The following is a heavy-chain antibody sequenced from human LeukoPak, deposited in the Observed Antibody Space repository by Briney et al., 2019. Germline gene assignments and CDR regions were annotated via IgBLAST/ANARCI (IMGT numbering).Heavy chain of an antibody. CDR3: AKDGRRDGDSIDY. CDR2: IRYDGSKK. V-gene: IGHV3-30*02. J-gene: IGHJ4*02. D-gene: IGHD4-17*01. Sequence: GGSLRLSWAASGFTFSSYGMHWVRQAAGKGLEWVAFIRYDGSKKYSADSVKGRFTISRDNSKNTLYLQMNSLRAEDTAVYYCAKDGRRDGDSIDYWGQGTLVTVSS. CDR1: GFTFSSYG.